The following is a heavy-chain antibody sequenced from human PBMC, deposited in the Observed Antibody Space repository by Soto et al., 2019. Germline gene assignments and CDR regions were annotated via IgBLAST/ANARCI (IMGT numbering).Heavy chain of an antibody. D-gene: IGHD1-1*01. CDR2: ISAHNGNT. J-gene: IGHJ4*02. CDR3: ARGRYGDY. V-gene: IGHV1-18*01. CDR1: GYAFTTYG. Sequence: QVHLVQSGAEVKKPGASVKVSCKGSGYAFTTYGITWVRQAPGQGLEWMGWISAHNGNTNYAQKLQGRVTVTRDASTSTAYMELRSLSSDDTAVYYCARGRYGDYWGQGALVTVSS.